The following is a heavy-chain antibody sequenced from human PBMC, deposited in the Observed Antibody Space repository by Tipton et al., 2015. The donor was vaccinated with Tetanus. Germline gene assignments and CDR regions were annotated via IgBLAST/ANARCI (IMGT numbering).Heavy chain of an antibody. D-gene: IGHD6-19*01. Sequence: TPSLTCAVSGGSISSSNWWSWVRQSPGKGLEWIGEIHLSGSTSYNPSLKSRVSMSVDKSKNQFSLKLNSMTAADSAIYYCARGPKHWLTAGQVYWGQGILVTVAS. CDR3: ARGPKHWLTAGQVY. J-gene: IGHJ4*02. CDR1: GGSISSSNW. V-gene: IGHV4-4*02. CDR2: IHLSGST.